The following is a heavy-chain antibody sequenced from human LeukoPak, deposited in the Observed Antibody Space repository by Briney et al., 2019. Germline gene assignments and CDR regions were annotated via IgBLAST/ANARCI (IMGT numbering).Heavy chain of an antibody. CDR2: INHSGST. Sequence: PSETLSLTCTVSGGSISSYYWSWIRQPPGKGLEWIGEINHSGSTNYNPSLKSRVTISVDTSKNQFSLKLSSVTAADTAVYYCARAVAGTGGRFDPWGQGTLVTVSS. V-gene: IGHV4-34*01. J-gene: IGHJ5*02. CDR1: GGSISSYY. CDR3: ARAVAGTGGRFDP. D-gene: IGHD2-8*02.